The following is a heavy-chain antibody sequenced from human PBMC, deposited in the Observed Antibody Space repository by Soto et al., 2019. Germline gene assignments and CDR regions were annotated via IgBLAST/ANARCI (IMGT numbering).Heavy chain of an antibody. CDR2: IYYSVNT. D-gene: IGHD6-13*01. J-gene: IGHJ5*02. CDR1: GGSISSNDFY. V-gene: IGHV4-31*01. CDR3: ARLSGSWQRWFDP. Sequence: QVQLQESGPGLVKPSQTLSLTCIVSGGSISSNDFYWSWIRQHPGKGLEWIGYIYYSVNTYYNPSLKSLCTILVDTSKNQFSRKVSSVTAADTAVYYCARLSGSWQRWFDPWGQGTLVTVSS.